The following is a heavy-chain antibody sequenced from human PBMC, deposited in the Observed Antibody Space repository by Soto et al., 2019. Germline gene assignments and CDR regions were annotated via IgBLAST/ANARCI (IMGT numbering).Heavy chain of an antibody. CDR3: ARDKITGLFDY. J-gene: IGHJ4*02. D-gene: IGHD2-8*02. CDR2: INHSGST. Sequence: SETLSLTCAVFGGSFSGYYWTWIRQPPGTGLEWIGEINHSGSTNYNPSLKSRVTISVDTSKNQFSLKLTSVTAADMAVYYCARDKITGLFDYWGQGTLVTVSS. CDR1: GGSFSGYY. V-gene: IGHV4-34*01.